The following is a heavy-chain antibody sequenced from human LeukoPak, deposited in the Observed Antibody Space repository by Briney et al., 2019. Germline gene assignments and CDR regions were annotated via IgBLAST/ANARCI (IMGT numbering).Heavy chain of an antibody. CDR3: ARDPVDTAVVTEPEPFDY. J-gene: IGHJ4*02. Sequence: GGSLRLSCAASGFTFSSYSMHWVRQAPGKGLEWVSSISSSSSYIYYADSVKGRFTISRDNAKNSLYLQMNSLRAEDTAVYYCARDPVDTAVVTEPEPFDYWGQGTLVTVSS. V-gene: IGHV3-21*01. D-gene: IGHD5-18*01. CDR1: GFTFSSYS. CDR2: ISSSSSYI.